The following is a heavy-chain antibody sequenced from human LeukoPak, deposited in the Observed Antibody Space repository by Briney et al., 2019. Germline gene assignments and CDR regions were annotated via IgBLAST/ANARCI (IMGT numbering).Heavy chain of an antibody. J-gene: IGHJ6*02. V-gene: IGHV3-13*01. CDR2: IGTAGDT. CDR3: ARAAPGYYGMDV. CDR1: GFTFSSYD. Sequence: PGGSLRLSCAASGFTFSSYDMHWVRQATGKGLEWVSAIGTAGDTYYPGSVKGRFTISRENAKNSLYLQVNSLRAEDTAVYYCARAAPGYYGMDVWGQGTTVTVSS.